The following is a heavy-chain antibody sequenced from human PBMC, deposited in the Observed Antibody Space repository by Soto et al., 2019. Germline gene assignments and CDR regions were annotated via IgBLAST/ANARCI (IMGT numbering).Heavy chain of an antibody. CDR1: GASINSGGYY. CDR3: ASGNAWEALLAY. J-gene: IGHJ4*02. D-gene: IGHD1-26*01. V-gene: IGHV4-31*03. Sequence: LSLTCTVSGASINSGGYYWSWIRQLPGKGLEWIGYIYFSGSTYYNPSLESRVTISLDTSQNQFSLKLSSVTAADTAVYYCASGNAWEALLAYWGQGTLVTVSS. CDR2: IYFSGST.